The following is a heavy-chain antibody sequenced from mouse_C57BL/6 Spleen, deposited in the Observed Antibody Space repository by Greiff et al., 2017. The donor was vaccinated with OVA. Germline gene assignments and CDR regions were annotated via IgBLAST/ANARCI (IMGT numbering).Heavy chain of an antibody. CDR1: GYTFTSYW. Sequence: QVQLQQPGAELVKPGASVKLSCKASGYTFTSYWMHWVKQRPGQGLEWIGMIHPNSGSTNYNEKFKSKATLTVDKSSSTAYMQLSSLTSEDSAVYYCARSTYYYGSSDYWGQGTTLTVSS. J-gene: IGHJ2*01. CDR2: IHPNSGST. CDR3: ARSTYYYGSSDY. V-gene: IGHV1-64*01. D-gene: IGHD1-1*01.